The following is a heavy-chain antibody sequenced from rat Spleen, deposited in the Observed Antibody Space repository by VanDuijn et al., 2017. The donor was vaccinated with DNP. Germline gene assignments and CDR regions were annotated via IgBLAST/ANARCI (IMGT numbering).Heavy chain of an antibody. CDR2: IKPKSNNYAT. CDR1: GFTFSSAW. D-gene: IGHD1-10*01. Sequence: EVQFLESGGGLVQPGNSLKLSCATSGFTFSSAWMYWYRQFPEKRLEWVARIKPKSNNYATDYTDSGKGRFTISRDDSKSTIYLQMNNLKEEDTAIYYCAWPSTWGQGVMVTVSS. V-gene: IGHV6-6*01. J-gene: IGHJ2*01. CDR3: AWPST.